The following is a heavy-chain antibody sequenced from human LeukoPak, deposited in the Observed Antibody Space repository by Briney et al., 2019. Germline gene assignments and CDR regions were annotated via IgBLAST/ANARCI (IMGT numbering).Heavy chain of an antibody. D-gene: IGHD1-1*01. CDR3: AKSRSGSANWALQIFDN. Sequence: GGSLRLSCAVSGFAFGSEAMSWVRQSPARGLEWVASISPGGGTTYSADYVKGRFTISRDNSKNSLFVQMNSLRAEDTAVYFCAKSRSGSANWALQIFDNWGQGTLVTVS. V-gene: IGHV3-23*01. CDR1: GFAFGSEA. CDR2: ISPGGGTT. J-gene: IGHJ4*02.